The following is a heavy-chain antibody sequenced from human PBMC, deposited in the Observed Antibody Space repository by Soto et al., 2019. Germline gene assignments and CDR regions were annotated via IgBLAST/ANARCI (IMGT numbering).Heavy chain of an antibody. D-gene: IGHD2-2*01. CDR3: AREFGDIVVVPAAKSTDYYYYYGMDV. CDR1: GGTFSGYA. CDR2: TIPIFGTA. Sequence: GASVKVSCKASGGTFSGYAISWVRQAPGQGLEWMGGTIPIFGTANYAQKFQGRVTITADESTSTAYMELSSLRSEDTAVYYCAREFGDIVVVPAAKSTDYYYYYGMDVWGQGTTVTVSS. J-gene: IGHJ6*02. V-gene: IGHV1-69*13.